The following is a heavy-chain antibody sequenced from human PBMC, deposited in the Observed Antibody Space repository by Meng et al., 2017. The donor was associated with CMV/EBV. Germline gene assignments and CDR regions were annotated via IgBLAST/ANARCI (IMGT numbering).Heavy chain of an antibody. D-gene: IGHD3-3*01. Sequence: GGSLRLSCAASGFTFDDYAMHWVRQAPGKGLEWVSDISWNSGSIGYADSVKGRFTISRDNAKNSLYLQMNSLRAEDTALYYCAKGPFGVVTSLYFDYWGQGTLVTVSS. CDR1: GFTFDDYA. J-gene: IGHJ4*02. CDR2: ISWNSGSI. CDR3: AKGPFGVVTSLYFDY. V-gene: IGHV3-9*01.